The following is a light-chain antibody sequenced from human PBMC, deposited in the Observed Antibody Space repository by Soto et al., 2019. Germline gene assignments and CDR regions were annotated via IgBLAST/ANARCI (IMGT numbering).Light chain of an antibody. CDR1: SSDVGGYNY. V-gene: IGLV2-14*01. J-gene: IGLJ2*01. Sequence: QSVLTQPASVSGSPGQSITISCTGTSSDVGGYNYVSWYQQHPGKAPKLMIYDVSHRPSGVANRFSGSKSGNTASLTITGLQAEDEADYYCSSYTSSSTIVVFGGGTKVTVL. CDR3: SSYTSSSTIVV. CDR2: DVS.